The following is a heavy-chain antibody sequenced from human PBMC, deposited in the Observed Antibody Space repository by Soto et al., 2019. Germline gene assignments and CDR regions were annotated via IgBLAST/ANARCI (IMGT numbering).Heavy chain of an antibody. CDR2: FDPEDGET. CDR3: AKDRYHYDSSGYYLDY. J-gene: IGHJ4*02. V-gene: IGHV1-24*01. CDR1: GYTLTELS. D-gene: IGHD3-22*01. Sequence: ASVKVSCKVSGYTLTELSMHWVRQAPGKGLEWMGGFDPEDGETIYAQKFQGRVTMTEDTSTDTAYMELSSLRSEDTAVYYCAKDRYHYDSSGYYLDYWGQGTLVTVYS.